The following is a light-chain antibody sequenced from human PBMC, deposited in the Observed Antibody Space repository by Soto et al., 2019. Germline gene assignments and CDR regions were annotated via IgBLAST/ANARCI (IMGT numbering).Light chain of an antibody. CDR2: SDD. CDR1: NSNIGRYS. V-gene: IGLV1-44*01. J-gene: IGLJ2*01. Sequence: QSVLTQPPSLSGTPGQRVTISCSGSNSNIGRYSVNWYQHFPGTAPKILIYSDDERPSGVPDRFSGSKSGTSASLAISGLQCEDETEYYSAAWDDNLNGPLFGGGTKVTVL. CDR3: AAWDDNLNGPL.